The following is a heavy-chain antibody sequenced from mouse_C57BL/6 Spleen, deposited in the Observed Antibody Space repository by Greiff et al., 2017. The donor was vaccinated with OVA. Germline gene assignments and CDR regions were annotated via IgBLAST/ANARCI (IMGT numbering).Heavy chain of an antibody. J-gene: IGHJ1*03. V-gene: IGHV3-6*01. CDR1: GYSITSGYY. CDR2: ISYDGSN. D-gene: IGHD2-12*01. Sequence: DVQLVESGPGLVKPSQSLSLTCSVTGYSITSGYYWNWIRQFPGNKLEWMGYISYDGSNNYNPSLKNRISITRDTSKNQFFLKLNSVTTEDTATYYCARDYYRGYFDVWGTGTTVTVSS. CDR3: ARDYYRGYFDV.